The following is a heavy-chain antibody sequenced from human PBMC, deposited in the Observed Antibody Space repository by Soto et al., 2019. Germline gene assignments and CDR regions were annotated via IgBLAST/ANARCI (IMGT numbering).Heavy chain of an antibody. CDR1: GFTFSSYW. CDR3: ANILLDY. CDR2: INSDGTGI. Sequence: EVHLVESGGDLVQPGGSLRLSCAASGFTFSSYWMHWVRQAPGKGLVWVSRINSDGTGITYADSVKGRLTISRDGAKNTLYLQMNSLRPEDTAVYYCANILLDYWGQGTLVTVSS. V-gene: IGHV3-74*03. J-gene: IGHJ4*02. D-gene: IGHD2-21*01.